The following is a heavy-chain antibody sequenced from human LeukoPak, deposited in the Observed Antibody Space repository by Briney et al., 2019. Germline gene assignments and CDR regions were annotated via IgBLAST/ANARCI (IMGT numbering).Heavy chain of an antibody. Sequence: ETLSLTCAVYGGSFSGYYWSWSRQPPGKGLEWIGEINHSGTTNCNPSLKSRVTISVDTSKNQFSLKLSSVTAADTAVYYCARVAWDYYFDYWGQGTLVTVSS. CDR2: INHSGTT. D-gene: IGHD1-26*01. V-gene: IGHV4-34*01. CDR1: GGSFSGYY. CDR3: ARVAWDYYFDY. J-gene: IGHJ4*02.